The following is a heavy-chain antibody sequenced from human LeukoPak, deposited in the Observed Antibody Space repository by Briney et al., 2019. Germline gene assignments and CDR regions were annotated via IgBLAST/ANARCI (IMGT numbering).Heavy chain of an antibody. Sequence: ASVKVSCKPSGYIFTTYNLHWVRQAPGQGLEWMGWISTSTGDTDYARNLRGRVTMSTDTSTSTAYMELRSLRSDDTAVYYCARGSQALRGYSGYANWFDPWGQGTLVTVSS. CDR2: ISTSTGDT. CDR3: ARGSQALRGYSGYANWFDP. V-gene: IGHV1-18*04. CDR1: GYIFTTYN. J-gene: IGHJ5*02. D-gene: IGHD5-12*01.